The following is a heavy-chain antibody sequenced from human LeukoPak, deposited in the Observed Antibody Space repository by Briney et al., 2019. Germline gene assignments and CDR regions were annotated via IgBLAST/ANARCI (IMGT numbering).Heavy chain of an antibody. CDR2: IKQDGSEK. Sequence: GGSLRLSCAASGFTFSSYWMSWVRQAPGKGLEWVANIKQDGSEKYYVDSVKGRFTISRDNAKNSLYLQMNSLRAEDTAVYYCAKDVGKWESLHFFDYWGQGTLVTVSS. D-gene: IGHD1-26*01. CDR3: AKDVGKWESLHFFDY. J-gene: IGHJ4*02. CDR1: GFTFSSYW. V-gene: IGHV3-7*03.